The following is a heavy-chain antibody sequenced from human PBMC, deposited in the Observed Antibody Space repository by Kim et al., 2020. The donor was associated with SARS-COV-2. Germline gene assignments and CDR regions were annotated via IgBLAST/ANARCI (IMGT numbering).Heavy chain of an antibody. J-gene: IGHJ6*02. Sequence: ASVKVSCKASGYTFTGYYMHWVRQAPGQGLEWMGWINPNSGGTNYAQKFQGRVTMTRDTSISTAYMELSRLRSDDTAVYYCAREVSTMYDSSSLEGMDVWGQGTTVTVSS. V-gene: IGHV1-2*02. D-gene: IGHD6-13*01. CDR2: INPNSGGT. CDR1: GYTFTGYY. CDR3: AREVSTMYDSSSLEGMDV.